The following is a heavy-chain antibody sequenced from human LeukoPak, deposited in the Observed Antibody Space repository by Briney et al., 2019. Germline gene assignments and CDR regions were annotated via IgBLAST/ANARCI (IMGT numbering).Heavy chain of an antibody. CDR1: GGTFSSYA. CDR3: ARDALRGYSYGLTIDY. J-gene: IGHJ4*02. D-gene: IGHD5-18*01. CDR2: IIPIFGTA. Sequence: SVKVSCKASGGTFSSYAISWVRQAPGQGLEWMGGIIPIFGTANYAQKFQGRLTITADESTSTAYMELSRLRSEDTAVYYCARDALRGYSYGLTIDYWGQGTLVTVSS. V-gene: IGHV1-69*01.